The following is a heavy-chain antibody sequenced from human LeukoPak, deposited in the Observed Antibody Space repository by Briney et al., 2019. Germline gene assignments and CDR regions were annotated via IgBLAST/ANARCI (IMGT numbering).Heavy chain of an antibody. CDR1: GGTFTSYA. V-gene: IGHV1-69*04. CDR3: ARISKSNYYGMDV. J-gene: IGHJ6*02. Sequence: ASVKVSCKASGGTFTSYAISWVRQAPGQGLEWMGRIIPILGIANYAQKFQGRVTITADKSTSTAYMGLSSLRSEDTAVYYCARISKSNYYGMDVWGQGTTVTVSS. CDR2: IIPILGIA.